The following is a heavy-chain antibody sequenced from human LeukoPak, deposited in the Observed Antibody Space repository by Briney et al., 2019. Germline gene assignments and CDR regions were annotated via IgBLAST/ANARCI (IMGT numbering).Heavy chain of an antibody. CDR2: IYYTGAT. Sequence: KPSETLSLTCTVSGGSIGSNYWTWIRQPPGKGLEYIGYIYYTGATNYNPSLKSRVTISVDTSKNQFSLKMTSVTAADTAVYFCAKYGNSGWVIDSWGQGTLVTVSS. CDR1: GGSIGSNY. D-gene: IGHD6-19*01. V-gene: IGHV4-59*08. CDR3: AKYGNSGWVIDS. J-gene: IGHJ4*02.